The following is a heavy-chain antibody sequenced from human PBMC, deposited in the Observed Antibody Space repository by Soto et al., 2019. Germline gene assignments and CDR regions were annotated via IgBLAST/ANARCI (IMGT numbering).Heavy chain of an antibody. CDR1: GGSISSYY. CDR2: IYYSGST. D-gene: IGHD1-1*01. CDR3: ARRYGYSFDY. V-gene: IGHV4-59*08. J-gene: IGHJ4*02. Sequence: QVQLQESGPGLVKPSETLSLTCTVSGGSISSYYWSWIRQPPGKGLEWIGYIYYSGSTNYNPSLKRRVTISVDTSKNQSSLKLSSVPAADTAVYYCARRYGYSFDYWGQGTLVTVSS.